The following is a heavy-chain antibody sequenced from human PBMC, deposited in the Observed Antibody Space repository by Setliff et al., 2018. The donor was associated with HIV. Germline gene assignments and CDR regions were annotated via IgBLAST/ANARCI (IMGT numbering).Heavy chain of an antibody. J-gene: IGHJ5*02. Sequence: SETLSLTCSVSGGSMSRVYWTWIRQPPGKGLEWIGYASASGTTKYNPSLQSRVTISGDSSKNQFSLRLSSVTAADTAVYYCARVFPVVTAEDNRFDPWGQGTLVTVSS. CDR2: ASASGTT. V-gene: IGHV4-4*08. D-gene: IGHD2-21*02. CDR3: ARVFPVVTAEDNRFDP. CDR1: GGSMSRVY.